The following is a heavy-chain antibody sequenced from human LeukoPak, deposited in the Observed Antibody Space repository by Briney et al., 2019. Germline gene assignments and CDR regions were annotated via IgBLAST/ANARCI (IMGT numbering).Heavy chain of an antibody. CDR3: ARHPELYFFDY. CDR1: GASISSYY. CDR2: ISYSGST. Sequence: KTSETLSLTCTVSGASISSYYWSWIRQPPGKELEWIGYISYSGSTNYNPSLKSRVTISADTSKNQVSLTLSSVTAADTAVYYCARHPELYFFDYWGQGTLVTVSS. J-gene: IGHJ4*02. V-gene: IGHV4-59*08. D-gene: IGHD3-10*01.